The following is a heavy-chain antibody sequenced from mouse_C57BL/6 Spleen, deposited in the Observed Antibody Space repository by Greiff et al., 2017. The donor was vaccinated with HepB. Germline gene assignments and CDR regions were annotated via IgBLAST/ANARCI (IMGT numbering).Heavy chain of an antibody. J-gene: IGHJ1*03. CDR3: ARREVDGYSTHWYFDV. D-gene: IGHD2-3*01. CDR1: GFTFSDYG. Sequence: EVKLMESGGGLVKPGGSLKLSCAASGFTFSDYGMHWVRQAPEKGLEWVAYISSGSSTIYYADTVKGRFTISRDNAKNTLFLQMTSLRSEDTAMYYCARREVDGYSTHWYFDVWGTGTTVTVSS. V-gene: IGHV5-17*01. CDR2: ISSGSSTI.